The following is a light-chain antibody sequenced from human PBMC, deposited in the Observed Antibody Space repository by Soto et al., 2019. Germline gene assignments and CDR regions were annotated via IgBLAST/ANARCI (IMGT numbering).Light chain of an antibody. Sequence: VTWMTQSPSLLSAATGDRVTISCRMSQGIRSYVAGYQQKPGKAPELLIYAPSSLPSGVPSRFSRSASGTDFTLTIRCLQSEDFATYYCQQYYSFPRPLGPGT. CDR2: APS. CDR1: QGIRSY. J-gene: IGKJ1*01. V-gene: IGKV1D-8*01. CDR3: QQYYSFPRP.